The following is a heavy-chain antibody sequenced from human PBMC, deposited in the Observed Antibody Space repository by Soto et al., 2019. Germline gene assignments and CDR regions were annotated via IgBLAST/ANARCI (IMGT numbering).Heavy chain of an antibody. J-gene: IGHJ4*02. CDR3: AGGIAAGANHFDY. Sequence: QVQLVQSGAEVKKPGASVKVSCKASGYTFTSYYMHWVRQAPGQGLEWMGIINPSGGSTSYAQKFQGRLTMTRDTSTSTVYMELSSLKSEDSAMYYCAGGIAAGANHFDYWGQGTLVTVSS. D-gene: IGHD6-13*01. CDR2: INPSGGST. CDR1: GYTFTSYY. V-gene: IGHV1-46*03.